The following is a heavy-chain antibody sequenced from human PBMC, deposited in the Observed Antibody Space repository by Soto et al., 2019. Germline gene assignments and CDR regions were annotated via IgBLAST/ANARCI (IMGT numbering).Heavy chain of an antibody. CDR2: ISWNSGSI. J-gene: IGHJ3*02. D-gene: IGHD6-6*01. V-gene: IGHV3-9*01. Sequence: EVQLVESGGGLVQPGRSLRLSCAASGFTFDDYAMHWVRQAPGKGLEWVSGISWNSGSIGYADSVKGRFTISRDNAKNSLYLQINSLRAEDTALYYCAKASLSSSPLGAFDIWGQGTMVTVSS. CDR3: AKASLSSSPLGAFDI. CDR1: GFTFDDYA.